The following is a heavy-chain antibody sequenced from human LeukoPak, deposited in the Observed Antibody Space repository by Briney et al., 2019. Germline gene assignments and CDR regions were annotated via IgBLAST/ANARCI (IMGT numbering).Heavy chain of an antibody. CDR1: GYSFSTYW. CDR3: ARPIRGVIIEDAFDI. V-gene: IGHV5-51*01. Sequence: GESLKISCKGSGYSFSTYWIGWVRQMPGKGLEWMGIIYPGDSDTRYSPSFQGQVTISADKSISTAYLQWSSLKASDTAMYYCARPIRGVIIEDAFDIWGQGTMVTVSS. J-gene: IGHJ3*02. CDR2: IYPGDSDT. D-gene: IGHD3-10*01.